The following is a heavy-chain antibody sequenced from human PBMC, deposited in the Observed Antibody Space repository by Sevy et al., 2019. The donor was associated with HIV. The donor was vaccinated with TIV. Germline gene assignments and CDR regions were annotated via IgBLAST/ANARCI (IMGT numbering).Heavy chain of an antibody. CDR2: IKPDTGRP. J-gene: IGHJ4*02. CDR1: GYTFSDYY. V-gene: IGHV1-2*06. D-gene: IGHD6-13*01. CDR3: TREAIAGRKFDYFDY. Sequence: ASVKVYCKASGYTFSDYYIHWVRQAPGQGLEWMGRIKPDTGRPNYVQKFQGRVTMTRDTSINTLYMEMNSLRSDDTAIYYCTREAIAGRKFDYFDYWGRGTLVTVSS.